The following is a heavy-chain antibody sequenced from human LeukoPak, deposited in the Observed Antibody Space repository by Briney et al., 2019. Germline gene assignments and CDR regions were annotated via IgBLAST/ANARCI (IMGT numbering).Heavy chain of an antibody. CDR2: INHSGST. V-gene: IGHV4-34*01. J-gene: IGHJ4*02. Sequence: SETLSLTCAVYGGSFSGYYWSWIRQPPGKGLEWIGEINHSGSTNYNPSLKSRVTISVDTSKNQFSLKLSSVTAADTAVYYCARDHSSSSEDYWGQGTLVTVSS. CDR3: ARDHSSSSEDY. D-gene: IGHD6-13*01. CDR1: GGSFSGYY.